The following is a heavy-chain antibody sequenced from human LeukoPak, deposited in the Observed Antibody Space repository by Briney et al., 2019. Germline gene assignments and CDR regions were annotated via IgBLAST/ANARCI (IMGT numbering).Heavy chain of an antibody. V-gene: IGHV4-59*01. CDR2: IYYSGST. J-gene: IGHJ4*02. Sequence: SETLSLTCTVSGGSISSYYWSWLRQPPGKGLEWIGYIYYSGSTNYNPSLKSRVTISVDTSKNQFSLKLSSVTAADTAVYYCAREGRGDYYFDYWGQGTLVTVSS. CDR1: GGSISSYY. CDR3: AREGRGDYYFDY. D-gene: IGHD4-17*01.